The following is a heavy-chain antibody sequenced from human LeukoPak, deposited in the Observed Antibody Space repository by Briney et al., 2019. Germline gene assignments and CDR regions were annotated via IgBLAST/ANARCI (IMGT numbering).Heavy chain of an antibody. CDR2: ISGSGGST. J-gene: IGHJ4*02. CDR1: GFTFSSYA. D-gene: IGHD3-16*02. V-gene: IGHV3-23*01. Sequence: PGGSLRLSCAASGFTFSSYAMSWVRQAPGKGLEWVSAISGSGGSTYYADSVKGRFTISRDNSKNTLYLQMNSLRAEDTAVYYCAKHDERGDYWDYVWGSYRYTPHYFDYWGQGTLVTVSS. CDR3: AKHDERGDYWDYVWGSYRYTPHYFDY.